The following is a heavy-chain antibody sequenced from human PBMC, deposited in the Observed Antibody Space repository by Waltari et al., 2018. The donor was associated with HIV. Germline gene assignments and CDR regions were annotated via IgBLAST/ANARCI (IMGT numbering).Heavy chain of an antibody. CDR3: AREPARDYYYYGMDV. Sequence: EVQLVESGGGLIQPGGSLRLSCAASGFTVSSNSLSWVRQAPGKGLEWVSVIYSGGSTYYADSVKGRFTISRDNSKNTLYLQMNSLRAEDTAVYYCAREPARDYYYYGMDVWGQGTTVTVSS. J-gene: IGHJ6*02. CDR1: GFTVSSNS. CDR2: IYSGGST. V-gene: IGHV3-53*01.